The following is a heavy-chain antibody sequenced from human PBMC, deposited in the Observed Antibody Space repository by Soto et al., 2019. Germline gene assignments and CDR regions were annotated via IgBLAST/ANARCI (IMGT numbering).Heavy chain of an antibody. CDR2: ISGSGGST. CDR1: GFTFSSYA. D-gene: IGHD2-8*01. J-gene: IGHJ6*03. CDR3: AKAHERYCTNGVCYKYYYYYMDV. V-gene: IGHV3-23*01. Sequence: GGSLRLSCAASGFTFSSYAMSWVRQAPGKGLEWVSAISGSGGSTYYADSVKGRFTISRDNSKNTLYLQMNSLRAEDTAVYYCAKAHERYCTNGVCYKYYYYYMDVWGKGTTVTVSS.